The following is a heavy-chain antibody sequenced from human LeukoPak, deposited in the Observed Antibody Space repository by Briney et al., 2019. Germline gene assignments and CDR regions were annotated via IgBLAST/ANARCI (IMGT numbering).Heavy chain of an antibody. V-gene: IGHV4-59*01. J-gene: IGHJ4*02. CDR1: GGSIRRYW. Sequence: SETLSLTCAVSGGSIRRYWWSWIRQPPGKGLEWIGYIYYSGSTNYSPSLKGRVTISVDTSKNQFSLKLSSVTAADTAVYYCARGLAAAGTSYFDYWGQGTLVTVSS. CDR2: IYYSGST. D-gene: IGHD6-13*01. CDR3: ARGLAAAGTSYFDY.